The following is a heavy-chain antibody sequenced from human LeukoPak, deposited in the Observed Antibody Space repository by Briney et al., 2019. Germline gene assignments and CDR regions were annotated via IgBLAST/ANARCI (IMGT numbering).Heavy chain of an antibody. Sequence: SVKVSCKASGGTFSSYAISWVRQAPGQGLEWMGGIIPIFGTVNYAQKFQGRVTITADKSTSTAYMELSSLRSEDTAVYYCARSLFRFLEWSYRSYYYYYMDVWGKGTTVTVSS. CDR1: GGTFSSYA. V-gene: IGHV1-69*06. CDR3: ARSLFRFLEWSYRSYYYYYMDV. CDR2: IIPIFGTV. J-gene: IGHJ6*03. D-gene: IGHD3-3*01.